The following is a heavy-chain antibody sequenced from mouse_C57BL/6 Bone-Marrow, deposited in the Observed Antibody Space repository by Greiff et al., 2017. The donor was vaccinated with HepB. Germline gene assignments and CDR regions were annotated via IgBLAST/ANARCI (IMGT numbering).Heavy chain of an antibody. D-gene: IGHD1-1*01. CDR1: GYAFSSYW. V-gene: IGHV1-80*01. CDR2: IYPGDGDT. CDR3: ARSSITTVVAGDFDY. Sequence: VQLQQSGAELVKPGASVKISCKASGYAFSSYWMNWVKQRPGKGLEWIGQIYPGDGDTNYNGKFKGKATLTADKSSSTAYMQLSSLTSEDSAVYFCARSSITTVVAGDFDYWGQGTTLAVSS. J-gene: IGHJ2*01.